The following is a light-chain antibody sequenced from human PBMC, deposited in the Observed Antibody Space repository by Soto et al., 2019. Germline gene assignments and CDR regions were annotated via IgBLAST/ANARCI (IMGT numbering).Light chain of an antibody. V-gene: IGKV1-5*01. CDR1: QSISSW. J-gene: IGKJ1*01. CDR2: DAS. Sequence: DIQMTQSPASLSASVGDRVTITCRASQSISSWFACYQQKPVKAPKLLIYDASSLESGVPSRFSGSGSGKEFTLTISRLQPDDSATYFCQQYNSSSWTFGQGTKVDIK. CDR3: QQYNSSSWT.